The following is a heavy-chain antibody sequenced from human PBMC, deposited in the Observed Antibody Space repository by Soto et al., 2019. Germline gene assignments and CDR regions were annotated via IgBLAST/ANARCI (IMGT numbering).Heavy chain of an antibody. J-gene: IGHJ4*02. D-gene: IGHD2-2*01. CDR1: GYTFNSYG. CDR3: ARGGSVYCSSTSCLYCFDC. CDR2: ISAYNGNT. V-gene: IGHV1-18*01. Sequence: QVQLVQSGAEVKKPGASVKVSCKASGYTFNSYGISWVRQAPGQGLEWMGWISAYNGNTNYAQKLQGRVTMTTDTSTSTAYMELRSLRSDDTAVYYCARGGSVYCSSTSCLYCFDCWCQGTLVTVSS.